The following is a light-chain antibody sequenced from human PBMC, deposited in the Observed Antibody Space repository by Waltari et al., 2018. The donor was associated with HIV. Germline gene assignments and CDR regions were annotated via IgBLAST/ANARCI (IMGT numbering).Light chain of an antibody. CDR1: SSDVGSYNR. J-gene: IGLJ2*01. V-gene: IGLV2-18*01. CDR3: SLYTGTTHVL. CDR2: EVN. Sequence: QSALTQPPSVSGSPGQSVSISCTGSSSDVGSYNRVSWYQQPPGTAPKLIIYEVNNPPPGVPDRLPGSQSGKTASLTISGLQAEDEAEYYCSLYTGTTHVLFGGGTKLTVL.